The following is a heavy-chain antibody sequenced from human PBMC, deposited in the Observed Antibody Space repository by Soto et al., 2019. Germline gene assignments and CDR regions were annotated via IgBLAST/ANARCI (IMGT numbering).Heavy chain of an antibody. CDR3: ARDWGKGGGWEI. J-gene: IGHJ6*01. V-gene: IGHV3-48*02. D-gene: IGHD1-26*01. CDR2: ISSRSSTI. Sequence: WVSLRLSCSASGCTFINYNMNWVRQAPGKGLEWVSYISSRSSTIYYADSVKVRFTISRDNAKNSLYLKMNSLRDEDTAVYYCARDWGKGGGWEIWGQETT. CDR1: GCTFINYN.